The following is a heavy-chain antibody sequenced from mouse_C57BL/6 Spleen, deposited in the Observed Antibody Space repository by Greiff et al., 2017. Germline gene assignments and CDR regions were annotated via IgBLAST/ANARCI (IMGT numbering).Heavy chain of an antibody. Sequence: VQLKESGPELVKPGASVKMSCKASGYTFTDYNMHWVKQSHGKSLEWIGYINPNNGGTSYNQKFKGKATLTVNKSSSTAYMELRSLTSEDSAVYYCAREVGYYYAMDYWGQGTSVTVSS. V-gene: IGHV1-22*01. D-gene: IGHD1-1*02. CDR2: INPNNGGT. CDR1: GYTFTDYN. CDR3: AREVGYYYAMDY. J-gene: IGHJ4*01.